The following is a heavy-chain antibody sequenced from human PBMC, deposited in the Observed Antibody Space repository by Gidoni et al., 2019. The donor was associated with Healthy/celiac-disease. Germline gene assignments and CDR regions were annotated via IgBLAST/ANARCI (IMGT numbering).Heavy chain of an antibody. V-gene: IGHV4-39*01. CDR2: IYYSGST. CDR1: GGSIISSSYY. CDR3: ARRHDWGSYFLDY. D-gene: IGHD1-26*01. J-gene: IGHJ4*02. Sequence: QLQLQESGPGLVKPSETLSLTCTVSGGSIISSSYYWGWIRQPPGKGLEWSGSIYYSGSTYYNPALKSRVTISVDTSKNQFSLKLSSVTAADTAVYYCARRHDWGSYFLDYWGQGTLVTVSS.